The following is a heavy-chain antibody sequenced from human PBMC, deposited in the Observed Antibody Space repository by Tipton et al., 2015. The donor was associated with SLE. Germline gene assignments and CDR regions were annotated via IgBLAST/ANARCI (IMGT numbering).Heavy chain of an antibody. J-gene: IGHJ4*01. CDR2: IIPIFGTA. V-gene: IGHV1-69*05. Sequence: QLVQSGAVVKKRGSSVTVSCKASGGTFSTYAINWVRQAPGQGLEWMGGIIPIFGTANYAQKVQGRVTSTTDESTSTAYMELSSLRSEDTAVYYCAREPGVEGFVSWGHGTLVTVSS. D-gene: IGHD1-14*01. CDR3: AREPGVEGFVS. CDR1: GGTFSTYA.